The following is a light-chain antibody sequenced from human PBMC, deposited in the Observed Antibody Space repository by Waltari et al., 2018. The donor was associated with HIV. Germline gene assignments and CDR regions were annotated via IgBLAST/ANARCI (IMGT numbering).Light chain of an antibody. J-gene: IGLJ2*01. Sequence: QSALTQPPSAPGSPGQSVPIPCTGTSTALPASKFVSWSHQPPGKPPRLIISDVNKRPSGVPNRFSGSKSGNTASLTVSGLQAEDEATYYCSSDGGTSAGGSRKFYVIFGGGTKLTVL. CDR1: STALPASKF. V-gene: IGLV2-8*01. CDR3: SSDGGTSAGGSRKFYVI. CDR2: DVN.